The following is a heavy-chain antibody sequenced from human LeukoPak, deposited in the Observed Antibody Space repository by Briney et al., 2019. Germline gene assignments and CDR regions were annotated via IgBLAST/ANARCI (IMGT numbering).Heavy chain of an antibody. V-gene: IGHV3-30*04. D-gene: IGHD3-22*01. Sequence: PGGSLRLSCAASGFTFSSYAMHWVRQAPGKGLEWVAVISYDGSNKYYADSVKGRFTISRDNSKNTLYLQMNSLRAEDTAVYYCARDRPQYYYDSSFDYWGQGTLVTVSS. CDR2: ISYDGSNK. CDR1: GFTFSSYA. J-gene: IGHJ4*02. CDR3: ARDRPQYYYDSSFDY.